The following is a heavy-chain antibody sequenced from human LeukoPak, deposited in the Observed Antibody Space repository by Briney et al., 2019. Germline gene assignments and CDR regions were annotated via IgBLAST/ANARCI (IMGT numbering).Heavy chain of an antibody. D-gene: IGHD1-1*01. CDR3: ASGISGAGTTGVLDY. J-gene: IGHJ4*02. Sequence: GASVKVSCKVSGYSVTELSMHWVRQAPGKGLEWMGGFDPEHGEAIHAQKFQGRVTMTEDTSTDTAYMELSNLRSEDAAVYYCASGISGAGTTGVLDYWGQGTLVTVSS. CDR1: GYSVTELS. CDR2: FDPEHGEA. V-gene: IGHV1-24*01.